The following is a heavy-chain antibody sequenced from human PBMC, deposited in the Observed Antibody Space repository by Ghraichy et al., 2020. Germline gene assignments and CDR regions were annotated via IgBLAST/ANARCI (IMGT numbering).Heavy chain of an antibody. D-gene: IGHD4-23*01. Sequence: LSLTCAASGFTLSSYSINWVRQAPGKGLEWISYITSSGKFISHADSVKGRFTVSRDNARNALYLQMNSLRGEDTAVYYCARGSAVVRFYYYADLDVWGQGTTVTVSS. J-gene: IGHJ6*02. V-gene: IGHV3-48*01. CDR3: ARGSAVVRFYYYADLDV. CDR2: ITSSGKFI. CDR1: GFTLSSYS.